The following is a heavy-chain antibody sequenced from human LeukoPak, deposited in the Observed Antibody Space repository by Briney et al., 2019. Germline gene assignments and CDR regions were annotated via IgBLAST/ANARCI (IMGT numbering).Heavy chain of an antibody. CDR1: GFTFSSYN. D-gene: IGHD3-10*01. CDR2: IRSSGSTI. V-gene: IGHV3-48*02. Sequence: QPGGSLRLSCAASGFTFSSYNMNWVRQAPGKGLEWVSDIRSSGSTIYFADSVKGRFTISRDNAKNSLYLQMNSLRDEDTAVYYCARLEYYYVSGNYYKLFDYWGQGTLVTVCS. J-gene: IGHJ4*02. CDR3: ARLEYYYVSGNYYKLFDY.